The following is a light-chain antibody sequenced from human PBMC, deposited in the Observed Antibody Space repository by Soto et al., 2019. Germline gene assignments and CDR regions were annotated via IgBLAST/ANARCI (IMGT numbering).Light chain of an antibody. CDR2: GAS. Sequence: EIVLTQSPGTLSLSPGERATLSCRASQSVSSNYLAWYRQTPGQAPRLLISGASSRATGIPDRFSGSGSGTDFTVTISRLEPEDFAVYYCQLYDSSSLFSFGPGTKVEVK. J-gene: IGKJ3*01. CDR3: QLYDSSSLFS. V-gene: IGKV3-20*01. CDR1: QSVSSNY.